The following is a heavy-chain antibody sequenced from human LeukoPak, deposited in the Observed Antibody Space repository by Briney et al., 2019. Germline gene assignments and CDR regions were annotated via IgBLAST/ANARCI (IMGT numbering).Heavy chain of an antibody. Sequence: GGSLRLSCAASGCTFSSYGMHWVRQAPGKGLEWVAVIRYDGSNKFYADSVKGRFTISRDNSKNTLYLQMNSMRAEDTAVYYCARDKVNVWGSYGVLIGYWGQGTLVTVSS. V-gene: IGHV3-33*01. CDR2: IRYDGSNK. D-gene: IGHD3-16*01. CDR3: ARDKVNVWGSYGVLIGY. CDR1: GCTFSSYG. J-gene: IGHJ4*02.